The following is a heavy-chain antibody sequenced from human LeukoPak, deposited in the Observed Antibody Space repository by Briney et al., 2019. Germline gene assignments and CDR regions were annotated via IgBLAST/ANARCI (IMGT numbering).Heavy chain of an antibody. Sequence: SQTLSLTCTVSGGSISSGGYYWSWIRQHPGKGLEWIGYIYYSGSTYYNPSLRSRVAISVDTSKNQFSLKLSSVTAADTAVYYCARAKTFYGDPPRPLFDPWGQGTLVTVSS. CDR3: ARAKTFYGDPPRPLFDP. CDR1: GGSISSGGYY. V-gene: IGHV4-31*03. CDR2: IYYSGST. J-gene: IGHJ5*02. D-gene: IGHD4-17*01.